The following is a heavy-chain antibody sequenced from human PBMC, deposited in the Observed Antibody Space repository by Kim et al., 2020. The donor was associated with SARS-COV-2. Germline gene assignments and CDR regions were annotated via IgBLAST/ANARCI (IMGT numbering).Heavy chain of an antibody. CDR1: GFTFSSYG. V-gene: IGHV3-33*01. CDR2: IWYDGSNK. Sequence: GGSLRLSCAASGFTFSSYGMHWVRQAPGKGLEWVAVIWYDGSNKYYADSVKGRFTISRDNSKNTLYLQMNSLRAEDPAVYYCARGKSRLGYGGNSGGWYFDPWGRGTLVTVSS. D-gene: IGHD4-17*01. J-gene: IGHJ2*01. CDR3: ARGKSRLGYGGNSGGWYFDP.